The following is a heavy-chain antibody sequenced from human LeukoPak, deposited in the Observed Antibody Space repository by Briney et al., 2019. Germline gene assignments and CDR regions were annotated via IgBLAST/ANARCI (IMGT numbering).Heavy chain of an antibody. D-gene: IGHD5-12*01. CDR1: GYTFTSYG. CDR2: ISAYNGNT. CDR3: ARDTGLQYSGYDHDY. V-gene: IGHV1-18*01. Sequence: ASVKVSCKASGYTFTSYGISWVRQAPGQGLEWMGWISAYNGNTNYAQKLQGRVTMTTDTSTSTAYKELRSLRSDDTAVYYCARDTGLQYSGYDHDYWGQGTLVTVSS. J-gene: IGHJ4*02.